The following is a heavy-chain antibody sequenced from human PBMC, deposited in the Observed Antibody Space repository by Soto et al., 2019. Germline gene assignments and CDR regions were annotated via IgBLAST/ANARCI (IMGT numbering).Heavy chain of an antibody. CDR2: IFYSGST. J-gene: IGHJ6*02. V-gene: IGHV4-39*01. CDR3: ATVSMVATYYYYGMDV. CDR1: DGSISTSSYY. Sequence: SETLSLTCTVSDGSISTSSYYWSWIRQSPGKGLEWIGTIFYSGSTYYNPSLKSRVTISVDTSKNQFSLKLSSVTAADTAVYYCATVSMVATYYYYGMDVWGQGTTVTVSS. D-gene: IGHD5-12*01.